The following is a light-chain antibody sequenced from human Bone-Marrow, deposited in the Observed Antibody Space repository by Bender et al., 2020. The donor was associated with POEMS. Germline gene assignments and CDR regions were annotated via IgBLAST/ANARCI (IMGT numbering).Light chain of an antibody. CDR2: GYN. CDR1: SSNTGSGYD. J-gene: IGLJ2*01. CDR3: CLYAGSWKV. V-gene: IGLV1-40*01. Sequence: QSVLTQPPSVSGAPGQRVTISCTGSSSNTGSGYDINWYQHLPGTAPKLLIYGYNNRPSGVSTRFSGSKSGSTASLTISGLQTEDEADYYCCLYAGSWKVFGGGTKVTVL.